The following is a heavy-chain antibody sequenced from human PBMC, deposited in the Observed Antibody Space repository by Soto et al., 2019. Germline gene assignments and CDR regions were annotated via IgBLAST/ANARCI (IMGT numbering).Heavy chain of an antibody. J-gene: IGHJ6*02. V-gene: IGHV3-11*01. CDR3: VRDRSGSSPSYYGMDV. CDR1: GFVFYDYH. Sequence: PGGGLGLFRAPAGFVFYDYHMSWVRQAPGKGLEWISYIDSSTTTIYYADSVKGRFTISRDNAKNSLYLQMNGLRAEDTAMYYCVRDRSGSSPSYYGMDVQRQRTSVTV. CDR2: IDSSTTTI. D-gene: IGHD6-6*01.